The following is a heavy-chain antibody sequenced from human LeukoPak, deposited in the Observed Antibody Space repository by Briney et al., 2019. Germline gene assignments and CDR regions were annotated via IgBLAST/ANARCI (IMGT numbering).Heavy chain of an antibody. CDR1: GYTFTTYG. CDR3: ARELYGRFEF. V-gene: IGHV1-18*01. CDR2: INPYNGNT. D-gene: IGHD2-2*02. J-gene: IGHJ4*02. Sequence: ASVKVSCKASGYTFTTYGISWVRQAPGQGLECMGWINPYNGNTNYAQKLQGRVTMTTDTSTSTAYMELRSLRSDDTAVYYCARELYGRFEFWGQGTLVTVSS.